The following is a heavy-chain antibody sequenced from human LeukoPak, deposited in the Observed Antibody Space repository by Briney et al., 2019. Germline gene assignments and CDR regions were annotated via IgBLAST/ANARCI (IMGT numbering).Heavy chain of an antibody. Sequence: GASVKVSCKASGYTLTSYGISWVRQAPGQGLEWMGWISAYNGNTDYAQKLQGRVTMTTDTSTSTAYMELRSLRSDDTAVYYCARVTQTDYDFDYWGQGTLVTVSS. CDR2: ISAYNGNT. V-gene: IGHV1-18*01. CDR1: GYTLTSYG. CDR3: ARVTQTDYDFDY. D-gene: IGHD4-17*01. J-gene: IGHJ4*02.